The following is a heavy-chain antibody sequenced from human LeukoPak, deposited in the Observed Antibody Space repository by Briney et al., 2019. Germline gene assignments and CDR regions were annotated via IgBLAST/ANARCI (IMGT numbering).Heavy chain of an antibody. CDR1: GFTFNNYA. Sequence: GGSLRLSCAASGFTFNNYAMNWVRQAPGKGLEWVSTVSYSGGSTDYADSVKGRFTISRDNSKNTLYLQMSSPRAEDTAVYYCAKGEYTTKYYGLNFDHWGQGTLVTVSS. V-gene: IGHV3-23*01. CDR3: AKGEYTTKYYGLNFDH. CDR2: VSYSGGST. J-gene: IGHJ4*02. D-gene: IGHD2/OR15-2a*01.